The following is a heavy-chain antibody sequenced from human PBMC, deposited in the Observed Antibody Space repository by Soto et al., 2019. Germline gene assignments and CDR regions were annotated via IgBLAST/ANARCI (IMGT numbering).Heavy chain of an antibody. Sequence: LRLSCAASGFTFSSYAMSWVRQAPGKGLEWVSAISGSGGSTYYADSVKGRFTIPRDNSKNTLYLQMNSLRAEDTAVYYCAKVGLYDSSGYYYALDYWGQGTLVTVSS. CDR3: AKVGLYDSSGYYYALDY. CDR2: ISGSGGST. D-gene: IGHD3-22*01. J-gene: IGHJ4*02. CDR1: GFTFSSYA. V-gene: IGHV3-23*01.